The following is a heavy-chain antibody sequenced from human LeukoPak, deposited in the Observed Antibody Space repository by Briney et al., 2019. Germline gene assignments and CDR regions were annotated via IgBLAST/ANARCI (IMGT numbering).Heavy chain of an antibody. D-gene: IGHD3-22*01. CDR1: GFTFSSYS. CDR2: ISSSSSYI. J-gene: IGHJ4*02. V-gene: IGHV3-21*01. Sequence: GGSLRLSCAASGFTFSSYSMNWVRQAPGKGLEWVSSISSSSSYIYYADSVKGRFTISRDNAKNSLYLQMNSLRAEDTAVYYCARSYYYDSSGYYLDYWGQGTLVTVFS. CDR3: ARSYYYDSSGYYLDY.